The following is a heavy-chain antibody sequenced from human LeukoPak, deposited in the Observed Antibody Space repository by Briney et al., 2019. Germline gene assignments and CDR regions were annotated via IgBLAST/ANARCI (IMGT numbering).Heavy chain of an antibody. Sequence: PSETLSLTCAVSGGSISSSNWWSWVRHPPGKGLEWIGEIYHSGSTNYNPSLKSRVTISVDKSKNQFSLKLSSVTAADTAVYYCARWDSYYYYYGMDVWGQGTTVTVSS. CDR1: GGSISSSNW. J-gene: IGHJ6*02. V-gene: IGHV4-4*02. CDR2: IYHSGST. CDR3: ARWDSYYYYYGMDV. D-gene: IGHD1-26*01.